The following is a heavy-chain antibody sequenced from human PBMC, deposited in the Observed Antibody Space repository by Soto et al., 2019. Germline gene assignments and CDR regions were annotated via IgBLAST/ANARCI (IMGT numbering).Heavy chain of an antibody. D-gene: IGHD2-15*01. Sequence: EVQLLESGGGLVQPGGSLRLSCAASGFTFSSYAMSWVRQAPGKGLEWVSAISGSGGSTYYADSVKGRFTISRDNSKNTLYLQMNSLRAEDTAVYYCAKDRKMRVVVVVAATSFYWGHGTLVTVSS. CDR1: GFTFSSYA. CDR3: AKDRKMRVVVVVAATSFY. CDR2: ISGSGGST. J-gene: IGHJ4*01. V-gene: IGHV3-23*01.